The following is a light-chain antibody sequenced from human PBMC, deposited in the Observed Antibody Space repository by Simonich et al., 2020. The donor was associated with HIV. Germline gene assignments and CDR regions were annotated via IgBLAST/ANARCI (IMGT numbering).Light chain of an antibody. Sequence: EVVMTQFPATLSVSPGERAPLSCRASQSISSKLAWYQQKPGQAPRLRIYGAFTRATGIPARFSGSGSVTEFTLTISSMQSEDFAVYYCQQYKYWYTFGQGTKLEIK. V-gene: IGKV3-15*01. CDR2: GAF. CDR1: QSISSK. J-gene: IGKJ2*01. CDR3: QQYKYWYT.